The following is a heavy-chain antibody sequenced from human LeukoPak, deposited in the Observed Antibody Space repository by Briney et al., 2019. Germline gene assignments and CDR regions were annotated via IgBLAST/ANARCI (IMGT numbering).Heavy chain of an antibody. CDR3: GNDYGGYGKPGYFDY. J-gene: IGHJ4*02. V-gene: IGHV3-23*01. CDR2: ISGSGGST. Sequence: GGSLRLSCAASGFTFSSYAMSWVRQAPGKGLKWVSAISGSGGSTYYADSVKGRFTISRDNSKNTLYLQMNSLRAEDTAVYYCGNDYGGYGKPGYFDYWGQGTLVTVSS. D-gene: IGHD4-17*01. CDR1: GFTFSSYA.